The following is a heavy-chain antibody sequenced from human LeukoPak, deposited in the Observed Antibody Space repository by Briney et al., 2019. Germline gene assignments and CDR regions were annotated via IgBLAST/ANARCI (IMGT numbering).Heavy chain of an antibody. CDR2: IYYSGYT. CDR1: GGSISSSSYY. CDR3: AKHYMGSSYNRGLDY. Sequence: SETLSLTCTVSGGSISSSSYYWGWIRQPPGKGLEWIGTIYYSGYTYYNPSLERRVTISVDTSKNQFSLKLSSVTAADTAIYYCAKHYMGSSYNRGLDYWGQGTLVTVSS. V-gene: IGHV4-39*01. J-gene: IGHJ4*02. D-gene: IGHD3-10*01.